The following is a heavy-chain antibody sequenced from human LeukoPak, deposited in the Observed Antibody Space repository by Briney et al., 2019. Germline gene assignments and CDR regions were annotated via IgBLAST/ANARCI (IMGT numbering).Heavy chain of an antibody. J-gene: IGHJ2*01. Sequence: KSSETLPLTCAVYGGSFSGYYWSWIRQPPGKGLEWIGEINHSGSTNYNPSLKSRVTISVDTSKNQFSLKLSSVTAADTAVYYCARHAEYGYSSSWYGRGSEIDLWGRGTLVTVSS. CDR3: ARHAEYGYSSSWYGRGSEIDL. V-gene: IGHV4-34*01. CDR1: GGSFSGYY. CDR2: INHSGST. D-gene: IGHD6-13*01.